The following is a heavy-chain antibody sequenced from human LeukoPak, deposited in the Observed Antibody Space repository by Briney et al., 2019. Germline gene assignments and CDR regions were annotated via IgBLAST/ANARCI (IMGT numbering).Heavy chain of an antibody. CDR3: TTDGYSVAATLDY. D-gene: IGHD6-19*01. CDR1: GFTFGDYA. J-gene: IGHJ4*02. V-gene: IGHV3-49*04. Sequence: GGSLRLSCTASGFTFGDYAMTWVRQAPGKGLEWVGFIRSKVYGGTPEYAASVKGRFTISRDDSKGIAYLQMNSLKTEDAAVYYCTTDGYSVAATLDYWGQGTLVTVSS. CDR2: IRSKVYGGTP.